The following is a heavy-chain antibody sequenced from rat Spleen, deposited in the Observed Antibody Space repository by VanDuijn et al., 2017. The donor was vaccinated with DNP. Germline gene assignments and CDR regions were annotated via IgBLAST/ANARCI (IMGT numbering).Heavy chain of an antibody. Sequence: EVQLVESGGGLVQPGRSLKLSCAVSGITFSDHNMAWVRQAPKKGLEWVASISYEGSSIYYGDSVKGRFTISRDNAKSTLYLQMDSLRSEDTATYYCTRHRTIMPYYYAMDAWGQGASVTVSS. CDR2: ISYEGSSI. CDR3: TRHRTIMPYYYAMDA. V-gene: IGHV5-22*01. D-gene: IGHD1-12*01. J-gene: IGHJ4*01. CDR1: GITFSDHN.